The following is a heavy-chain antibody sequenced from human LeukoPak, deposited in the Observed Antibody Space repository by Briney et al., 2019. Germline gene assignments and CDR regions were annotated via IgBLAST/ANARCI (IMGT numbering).Heavy chain of an antibody. V-gene: IGHV3-7*01. CDR1: GFTFSSYW. J-gene: IGHJ4*02. Sequence: GSLRLSCAASGFTFSSYWMSWVRQAPGKGLEWVANIKQDGSEKYYVDPVKGRFTISRDNAKNSLYLQMNSLRAEDTAVYYCASGFLEWLFDYWGQGTLVTVSS. CDR2: IKQDGSEK. CDR3: ASGFLEWLFDY. D-gene: IGHD3-3*01.